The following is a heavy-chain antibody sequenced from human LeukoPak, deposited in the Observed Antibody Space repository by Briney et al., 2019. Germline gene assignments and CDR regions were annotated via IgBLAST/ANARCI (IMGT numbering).Heavy chain of an antibody. J-gene: IGHJ4*02. V-gene: IGHV4-31*03. Sequence: PSQTLSLTCTVSGGSVTSGSYYWSWIRQLPGKGLEWIGYISYSGNTYYNPSLKSRVTISRDASKNQFSLKLSSVTAADTAVYYCARDWGRGITFDYWGQGTLVTVSS. CDR2: ISYSGNT. CDR1: GGSVTSGSYY. D-gene: IGHD3-16*01. CDR3: ARDWGRGITFDY.